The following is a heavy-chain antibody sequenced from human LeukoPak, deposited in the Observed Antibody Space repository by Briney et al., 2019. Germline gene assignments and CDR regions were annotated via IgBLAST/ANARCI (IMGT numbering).Heavy chain of an antibody. V-gene: IGHV4-59*01. J-gene: IGHJ3*02. CDR2: IYYSGST. Sequence: KPSATLSLTCTVSGGSISSYYWSWIRQPPGKGLEWIGYIYYSGSTNYNPSLKSRVTISVDTSKNQFSLKLSSVTAADTAVYYCARISSSSWVRHAFDIWGQGTMVTVSS. CDR3: ARISSSSWVRHAFDI. D-gene: IGHD6-13*01. CDR1: GGSISSYY.